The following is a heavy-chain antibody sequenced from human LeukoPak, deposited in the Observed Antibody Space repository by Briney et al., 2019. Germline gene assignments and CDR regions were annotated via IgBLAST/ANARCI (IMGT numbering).Heavy chain of an antibody. V-gene: IGHV3-23*01. J-gene: IGHJ6*03. Sequence: GGSLRLSCAASGFTFSSYAMSWVRQAPGKGLEWVSAISGSGGSTYYADSVKGRFTISRDNSKNTLYLQMNSLRAEDTAVYYCAKDGDSSSWYPYYYYYYYMDVWGKGTTVTVSS. CDR1: GFTFSSYA. CDR3: AKDGDSSSWYPYYYYYYYMDV. D-gene: IGHD6-13*01. CDR2: ISGSGGST.